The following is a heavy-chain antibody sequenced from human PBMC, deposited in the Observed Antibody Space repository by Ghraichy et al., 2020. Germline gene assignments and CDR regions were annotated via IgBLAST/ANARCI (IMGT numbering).Heavy chain of an antibody. V-gene: IGHV4-4*07. CDR3: ARGVLRSQAPAELRYFDWSQRKFGAFDI. D-gene: IGHD3-9*01. Sequence: SHTLSLTCTVSGGSISSYYWSWIRQPAGKGLEWIGRIYTSGSTNYNPSLKSRVTMSVDTSKNQFSLKLSSVTAADTAVYYCARGVLRSQAPAELRYFDWSQRKFGAFDIWGQGTMVTVSS. CDR2: IYTSGST. J-gene: IGHJ3*02. CDR1: GGSISSYY.